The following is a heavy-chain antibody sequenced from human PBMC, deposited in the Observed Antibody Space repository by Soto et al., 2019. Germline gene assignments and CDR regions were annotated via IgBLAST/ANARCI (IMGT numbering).Heavy chain of an antibody. V-gene: IGHV3-33*01. Sequence: QVQLVESGGGVVQPGRSLRLSCVTSGFIFSNYGMHWVRQAPGKGLEWVAVIWYDGSNKYYTDSVKGRFTISRDNSKNTVYLQMNSRRVEDTALYYCARDLEYWGQGTLVTVSS. CDR3: ARDLEY. CDR1: GFIFSNYG. J-gene: IGHJ4*02. CDR2: IWYDGSNK.